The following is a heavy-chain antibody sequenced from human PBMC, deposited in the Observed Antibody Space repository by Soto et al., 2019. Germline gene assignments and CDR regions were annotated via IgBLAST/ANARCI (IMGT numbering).Heavy chain of an antibody. CDR3: ARGARPNDYYGMDV. J-gene: IGHJ6*02. Sequence: EVQLVESGGGLVQPGGSLRLSCAASGFTFSSYSMIWVRQAPRKGLEWVSYIGSGGSTIYYADSVRGRFTISRDNAKNSLYLQMNSLRDGDTAVYYCARGARPNDYYGMDVWGQGTTVTVSS. CDR2: IGSGGSTI. V-gene: IGHV3-48*02. CDR1: GFTFSSYS. D-gene: IGHD6-6*01.